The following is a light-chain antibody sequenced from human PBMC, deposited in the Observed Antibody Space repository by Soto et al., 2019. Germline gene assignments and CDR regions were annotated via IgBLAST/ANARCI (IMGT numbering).Light chain of an antibody. CDR1: ESISTK. J-gene: IGKJ1*01. CDR3: QQHNNWPPWT. Sequence: EIVMTQSPATLSVSPGESATLSCKASESISTKLAWYQQKPGQAPRLLIYGTSTRATGIPPRFSGSGSGTEFNLTISSLQSEAFAVYYCQQHNNWPPWTFGQGTKVEIK. CDR2: GTS. V-gene: IGKV3-15*01.